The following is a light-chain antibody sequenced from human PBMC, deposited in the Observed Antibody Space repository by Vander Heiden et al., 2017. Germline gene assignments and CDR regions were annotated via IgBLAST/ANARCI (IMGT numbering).Light chain of an antibody. J-gene: IGKJ5*01. Sequence: LQMTHSPSSLSASVGDRVPLTWPARQGIRNESGWYQQKPGKAPKRLMYGASSLQRGVPSRFSGSGSGTEFTLTISSLQPEDFATYFCLHYNSYPITFGQGTRLENK. V-gene: IGKV1-17*01. CDR3: LHYNSYPIT. CDR2: GAS. CDR1: QGIRNE.